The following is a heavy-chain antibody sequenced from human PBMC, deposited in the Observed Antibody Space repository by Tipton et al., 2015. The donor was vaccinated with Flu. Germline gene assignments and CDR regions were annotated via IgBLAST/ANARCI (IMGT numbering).Heavy chain of an antibody. J-gene: IGHJ4*02. Sequence: GLVKPSETLSLTCAISGDSVSSTTASWNWIRQSPSRGLEWLGRTYYRSHWSDDFAPSVKNRLSIDPDTSTNQFSLQLHSVTPEDTAVYYCARRHINGWYYFDSWGQGTLVTVSS. CDR1: GDSVSSTTAS. V-gene: IGHV6-1*01. CDR2: TYYRSHWSD. CDR3: ARRHINGWYYFDS. D-gene: IGHD6-19*01.